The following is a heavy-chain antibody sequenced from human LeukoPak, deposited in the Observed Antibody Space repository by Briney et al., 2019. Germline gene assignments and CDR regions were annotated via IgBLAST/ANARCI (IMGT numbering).Heavy chain of an antibody. J-gene: IGHJ4*02. Sequence: GGSLRLSCAASGFTFSCYGMHWVRQAPGKGLEWVAVIWYDGSNKYYADSVKGRFTISRDNSKNTLYLQMNSLRAEDTAVYYCAREGQQWLLLDYWGQGTLVTVSS. CDR2: IWYDGSNK. CDR1: GFTFSCYG. D-gene: IGHD6-19*01. CDR3: AREGQQWLLLDY. V-gene: IGHV3-33*01.